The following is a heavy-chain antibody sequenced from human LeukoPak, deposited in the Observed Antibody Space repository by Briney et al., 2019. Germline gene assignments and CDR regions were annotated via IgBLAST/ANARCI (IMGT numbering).Heavy chain of an antibody. Sequence: SETLSLTCTVSGGSISSSSYYWGWIRQPPGKGLEWIGSIYYSGSTYYNPSLKSRVTISVDTSKNQFSLKLSSVTAADTAVYYCAREVYSSSSEPGYYFDYWGQGTLVTVSS. CDR1: GGSISSSSYY. CDR2: IYYSGST. J-gene: IGHJ4*02. V-gene: IGHV4-39*07. D-gene: IGHD6-6*01. CDR3: AREVYSSSSEPGYYFDY.